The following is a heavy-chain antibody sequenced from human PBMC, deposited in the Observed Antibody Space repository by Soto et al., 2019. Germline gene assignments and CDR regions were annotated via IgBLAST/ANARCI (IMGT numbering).Heavy chain of an antibody. V-gene: IGHV1-69*01. CDR1: GGTFMKNY. CDR2: IIPVFGTT. D-gene: IGHD6-13*01. Sequence: QVQLVQSGAEVKKTGSSVRVSCKAPGGTFMKNYISWVRQAPGQGLEWMGEIIPVFGTTNYAQKFQGRVTITADESTSTGYMPLSSLTSEDTAVFFCASQDTSSWSEDRSYLGMDVWGQGATVTVSS. J-gene: IGHJ6*02. CDR3: ASQDTSSWSEDRSYLGMDV.